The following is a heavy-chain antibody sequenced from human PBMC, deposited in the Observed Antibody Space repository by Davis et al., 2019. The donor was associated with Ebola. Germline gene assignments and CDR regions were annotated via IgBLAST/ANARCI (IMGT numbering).Heavy chain of an antibody. D-gene: IGHD5-24*01. V-gene: IGHV3-74*01. CDR3: AREMATTNDAFDI. J-gene: IGHJ3*02. Sequence: GESLKISCAASGFTFSSYWMHWVRQAPGKGLVWVSRINSDGSSTSYADSVKGRFTISRDNAKNTLYLQKNSLRVEDTAVYYCAREMATTNDAFDIWGQGKMVSVSS. CDR1: GFTFSSYW. CDR2: INSDGSST.